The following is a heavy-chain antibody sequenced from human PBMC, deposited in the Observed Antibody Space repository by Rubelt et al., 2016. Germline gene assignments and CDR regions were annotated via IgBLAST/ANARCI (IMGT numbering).Heavy chain of an antibody. D-gene: IGHD1-14*01. CDR2: INHRGGT. V-gene: IGHV4-34*01. CDR3: ARDRGRTPFDY. Sequence: QVQLQQWGAGLLKPSETLSLTCAVYGGSFSGYYWNWIRQPPGKGLEWIGEINHRGGTNYNPSPKSRVTLSIETSKSQFSLKLTSVIAADTAVYYCARDRGRTPFDYWGQGILVTVSS. CDR1: GGSFSGYY. J-gene: IGHJ4*02.